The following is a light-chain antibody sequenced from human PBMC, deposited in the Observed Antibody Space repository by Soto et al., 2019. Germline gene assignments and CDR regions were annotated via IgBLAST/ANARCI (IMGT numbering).Light chain of an antibody. CDR1: SSDVGAYNY. Sequence: QSALTQPPSASGSPGQSVAISCTGTSSDVGAYNYVSWYQQHPGKAPKLIIYEVNKRPSGVPDSFSGSKSATTASLTVSGLQAEDEADYYCCSFAGSSPDIFGTGTKLTVL. J-gene: IGLJ1*01. CDR2: EVN. CDR3: CSFAGSSPDI. V-gene: IGLV2-8*01.